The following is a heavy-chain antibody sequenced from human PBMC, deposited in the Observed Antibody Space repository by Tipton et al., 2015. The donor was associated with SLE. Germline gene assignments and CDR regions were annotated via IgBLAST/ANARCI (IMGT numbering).Heavy chain of an antibody. CDR1: GGSPTTSTHY. Sequence: TLSLTCTVSGGSPTTSTHYVAWIRQPPGKGLEWVGALAYSGAPHYNPSLTSRVTISLDTSKSQVPLRLTSVTAADTAVYYCAGDSGVADHWGQGTLVTVSS. D-gene: IGHD3-3*01. CDR2: LAYSGAP. J-gene: IGHJ4*02. CDR3: AGDSGVADH. V-gene: IGHV4-39*06.